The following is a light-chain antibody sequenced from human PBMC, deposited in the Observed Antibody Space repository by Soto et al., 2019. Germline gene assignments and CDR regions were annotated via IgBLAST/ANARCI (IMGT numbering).Light chain of an antibody. CDR2: DVS. J-gene: IGLJ2*01. V-gene: IGLV2-14*03. CDR1: SGDVGSYKY. CDR3: SSYTTSNTLV. Sequence: QSALTQPASVSGSPGQSITISCTGTSGDVGSYKYVSWYQQHPGKAPKLMIYDVSDRPSGVSNRFSGSKSGNTASLTISGLQAEDEANYYCSSYTTSNTLVFGGGTKLTVL.